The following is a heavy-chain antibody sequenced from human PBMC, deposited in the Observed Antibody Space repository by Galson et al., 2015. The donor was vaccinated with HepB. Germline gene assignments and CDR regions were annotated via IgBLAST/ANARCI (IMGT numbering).Heavy chain of an antibody. D-gene: IGHD3-3*01. CDR2: IKSRIDGGTT. CDR1: GFTFSSYS. Sequence: SLRLSCAASGFTFSSYSMNWVRQAPGKGLEWVGRIKSRIDGGTTDYAAPVKGRFTLSRDDSKNTLYLQMNSLKTEDTAIYYCTTGPFAEWRPLLGDYWGQGTLLTVSS. CDR3: TTGPFAEWRPLLGDY. V-gene: IGHV3-15*01. J-gene: IGHJ4*02.